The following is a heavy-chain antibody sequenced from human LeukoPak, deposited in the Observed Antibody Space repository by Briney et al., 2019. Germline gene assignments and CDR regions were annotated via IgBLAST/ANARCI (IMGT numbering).Heavy chain of an antibody. J-gene: IGHJ4*02. D-gene: IGHD6-6*01. Sequence: GESLTISCKGSGYSFTSYWIAWVRQMPGKGLEWMGIIYPGDSDTRYSPSFQGQVTISADKSISTAYLQWSSLKASDTAMYYCARGGKVQSIAARPFDYWGQGTLVTVSS. CDR1: GYSFTSYW. V-gene: IGHV5-51*01. CDR3: ARGGKVQSIAARPFDY. CDR2: IYPGDSDT.